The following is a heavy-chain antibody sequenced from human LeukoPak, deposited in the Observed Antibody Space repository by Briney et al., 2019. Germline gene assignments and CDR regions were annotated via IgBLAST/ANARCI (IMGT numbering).Heavy chain of an antibody. D-gene: IGHD1-26*01. V-gene: IGHV1-18*01. Sequence: GASVKVSCKTSGYTFTTTYINWVRQAPGQGLEWMGWVSAYNGKTSYARKFQGRVTMTIDTSTTTAYMDLTSLTFDDTAVYYCARGGTYYPCIDYWGQGTLVTVSS. CDR2: VSAYNGKT. J-gene: IGHJ4*02. CDR1: GYTFTTTY. CDR3: ARGGTYYPCIDY.